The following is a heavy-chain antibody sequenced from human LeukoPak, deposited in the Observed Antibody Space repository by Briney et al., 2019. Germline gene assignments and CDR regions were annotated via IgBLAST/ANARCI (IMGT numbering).Heavy chain of an antibody. V-gene: IGHV4-30-4*01. CDR2: IYYSGST. CDR3: ARVPFGGVIGYNWFDH. D-gene: IGHD3-16*02. CDR1: GGSISSGDYY. J-gene: IGHJ5*02. Sequence: SETLSLTCTVSGGSISSGDYYWSWIRQPPGKGLEWIGYIYYSGSTYYNPSLKSRVTISVDTSKNQFSLKLSSVTAADTAVYYCARVPFGGVIGYNWFDHWGQGTLVTVSS.